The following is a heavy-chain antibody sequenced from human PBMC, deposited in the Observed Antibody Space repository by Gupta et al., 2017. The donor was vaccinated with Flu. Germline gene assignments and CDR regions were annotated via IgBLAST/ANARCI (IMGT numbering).Heavy chain of an antibody. Sequence: RQPPGKGLEWIGSIYYSGSTYYNLSLKCRFTISVDTSKNQFSLKLSSVTAADTAVYYCARLIPAAILNWFDPWGQGTLVTVSS. D-gene: IGHD2-2*02. J-gene: IGHJ5*02. CDR2: IYYSGST. CDR3: ARLIPAAILNWFDP. V-gene: IGHV4-39*01.